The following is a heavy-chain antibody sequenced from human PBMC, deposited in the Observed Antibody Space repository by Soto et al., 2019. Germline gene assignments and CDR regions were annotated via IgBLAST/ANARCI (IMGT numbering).Heavy chain of an antibody. CDR3: ARADYYYDSSGYYPENYFDY. CDR2: IIPIFGTA. J-gene: IGHJ4*02. Sequence: SVKVSCKASGGTFSSYAISWVRQAPGQGLEWMGGIIPIFGTANYAQKFQGRVTITADESTSTAYMELSSLRSEDTAVYYCARADYYYDSSGYYPENYFDYWGQGTLVTVSS. CDR1: GGTFSSYA. V-gene: IGHV1-69*13. D-gene: IGHD3-22*01.